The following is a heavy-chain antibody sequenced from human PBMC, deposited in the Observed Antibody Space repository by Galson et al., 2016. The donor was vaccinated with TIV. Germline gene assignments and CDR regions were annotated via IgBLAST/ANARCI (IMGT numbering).Heavy chain of an antibody. CDR3: ARDHPQGWGFDC. V-gene: IGHV3-21*01. J-gene: IGHJ4*02. Sequence: SLRLSCAASGFSFGSLSMHWVRQAPEKGLEWVSSISNTGSLKHYPDSLKGQFTISRDNARNSVFLQMNSLRAEDTAVYYCARDHPQGWGFDCWGQGTLVTVSS. CDR1: GFSFGSLS. D-gene: IGHD7-27*01. CDR2: ISNTGSLK.